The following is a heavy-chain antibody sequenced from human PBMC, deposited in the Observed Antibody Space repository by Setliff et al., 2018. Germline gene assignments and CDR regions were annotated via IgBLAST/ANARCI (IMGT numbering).Heavy chain of an antibody. CDR1: GGSISSYY. V-gene: IGHV4-59*01. CDR3: ARLRGAFDY. D-gene: IGHD3-16*01. J-gene: IGHJ4*02. Sequence: SETLSLTCTVSGGSISSYYWSWIRQPPGRRLEWIGYIYYSGSTNYNPSLESRVTISVDTSKNQFSLRLNSATAADTAVYYCARLRGAFDYWGQGTLVTVSS. CDR2: IYYSGST.